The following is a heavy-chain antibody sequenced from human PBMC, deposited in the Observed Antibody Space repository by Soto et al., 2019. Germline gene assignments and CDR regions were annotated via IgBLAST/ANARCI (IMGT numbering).Heavy chain of an antibody. D-gene: IGHD3-22*01. V-gene: IGHV1-18*01. J-gene: IGHJ5*02. Sequence: GASVKVSCKASGYTFTGYAMHWVRQAPGQGLEWMGWISAYNGNTNYAQKLQGRVTMTTDTSTSTAYMELRSLRSEDTAVYYCARAVSSGYYYLSWFDPWGQGTLVTVSS. CDR1: GYTFTGYA. CDR2: ISAYNGNT. CDR3: ARAVSSGYYYLSWFDP.